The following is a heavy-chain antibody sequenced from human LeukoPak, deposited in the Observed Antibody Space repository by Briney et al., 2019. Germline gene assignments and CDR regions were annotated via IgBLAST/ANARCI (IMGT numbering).Heavy chain of an antibody. CDR3: ARGGVGATHIDY. CDR1: GGSISSGDYY. V-gene: IGHV4-30-4*01. CDR2: IYYSGST. Sequence: SQTLSLTCTVSGGSISSGDYYWSWIRQPPGKGLEWIGYIYYSGSTYYNPSLKSRVTISVDTSKNQFSLKLSSVTAADTAVYYCARGGVGATHIDYWGQGTLVTVSS. J-gene: IGHJ4*02. D-gene: IGHD1-26*01.